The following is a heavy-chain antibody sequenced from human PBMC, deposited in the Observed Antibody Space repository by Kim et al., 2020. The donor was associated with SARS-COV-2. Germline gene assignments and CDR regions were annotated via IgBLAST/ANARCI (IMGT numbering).Heavy chain of an antibody. Sequence: GGSLRLSCVASGFTFGAYAMHWVRKAPGKGLEWVAGIWKSDNIYYADSVKGRFTISRDNAKNSLVLEMTGLRPEETALYYCTRDMSGLECTSTTCYAYGMDVWGQGTTVVVSS. CDR3: TRDMSGLECTSTTCYAYGMDV. CDR1: GFTFGAYA. D-gene: IGHD2-2*01. V-gene: IGHV3-9*01. CDR2: IWKSDNI. J-gene: IGHJ6*02.